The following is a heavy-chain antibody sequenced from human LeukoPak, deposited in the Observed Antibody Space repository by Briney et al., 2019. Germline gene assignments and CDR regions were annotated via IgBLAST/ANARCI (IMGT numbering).Heavy chain of an antibody. CDR1: GLSFRSYG. Sequence: PGGSLRLSCAASGLSFRSYGMHWVRQAPGKGLEWVAFIYYDGSNKYYTDSVKGRFTISRDNSKNTLFLQMNSLRAEDTAVYYCATDRQLRYFDHWGQGTLVTVSS. J-gene: IGHJ4*02. V-gene: IGHV3-30*02. CDR2: IYYDGSNK. CDR3: ATDRQLRYFDH. D-gene: IGHD4-17*01.